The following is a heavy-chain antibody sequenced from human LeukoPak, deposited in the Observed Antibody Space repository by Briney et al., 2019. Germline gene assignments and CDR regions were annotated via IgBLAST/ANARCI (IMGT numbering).Heavy chain of an antibody. CDR3: AKDVPTAYFDY. V-gene: IGHV3-30*04. J-gene: IGHJ4*02. Sequence: GGSLRLSCAASGFTFSNYTMHWVRQAPGKGLEWVAFISHDGSIKYQADSVKGRFTVSRDNSKTTLYLQMNSLRAEDTAVYYCAKDVPTAYFDYWGQGTLVTVSS. CDR2: ISHDGSIK. D-gene: IGHD2-2*01. CDR1: GFTFSNYT.